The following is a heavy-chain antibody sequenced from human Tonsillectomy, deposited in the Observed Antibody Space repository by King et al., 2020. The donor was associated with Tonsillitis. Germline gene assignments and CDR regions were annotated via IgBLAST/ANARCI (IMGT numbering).Heavy chain of an antibody. Sequence: VQLVESGGGLVQPGGSLRLSCAASGFTFSSYWMHWVRQAPGKGLVWVSRINSDGSGTSYADSVKGGVTISSANAKNTLYLQMKSLSAEDTAVYYCARDGDRSGSWLHNCFDSWGQGPLVTVS. J-gene: IGHJ5*01. CDR1: GFTFSSYW. CDR3: ARDGDRSGSWLHNCFDS. CDR2: INSDGSGT. D-gene: IGHD6-13*01. V-gene: IGHV3-74*01.